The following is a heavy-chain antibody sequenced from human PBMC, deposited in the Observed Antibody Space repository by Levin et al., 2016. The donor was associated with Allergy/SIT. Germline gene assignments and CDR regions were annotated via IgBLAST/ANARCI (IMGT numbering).Heavy chain of an antibody. CDR2: ISTSGDST. CDR3: VTRVGATTGFDY. CDR1: GFTFTSYA. Sequence: GGSLRLSCAASGFTFTSYAMSWVRQAPGKGLEWVSAISTSGDSTYYADSVKGRFTISRDNSKNTLYLQMNSLRAEDTAVYYCVTRVGATTGFDYWGQGTLVTVSS. D-gene: IGHD1-26*01. V-gene: IGHV3-23*01. J-gene: IGHJ4*02.